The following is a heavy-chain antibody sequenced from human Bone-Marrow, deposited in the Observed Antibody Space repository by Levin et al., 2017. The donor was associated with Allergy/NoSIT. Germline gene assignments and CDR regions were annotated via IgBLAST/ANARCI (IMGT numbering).Heavy chain of an antibody. J-gene: IGHJ4*02. CDR3: ARDYGE. CDR2: INQDGSGE. V-gene: IGHV3-7*01. Sequence: SCAASGFAFSDQWMSWVRQGPAMGLEWVANINQDGSGEYYVDSLKGRFTISRDNTKNSLYLQINSLRVDDTAIYYCARDYGEWGQGTLVTVSS. D-gene: IGHD4-17*01. CDR1: GFAFSDQW.